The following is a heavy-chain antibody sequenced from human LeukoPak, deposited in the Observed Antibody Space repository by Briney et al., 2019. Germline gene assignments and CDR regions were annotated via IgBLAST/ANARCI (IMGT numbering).Heavy chain of an antibody. Sequence: PGGSLRLSCAASGFTFGDYAMSWVRQAPGKGLEWLGFIRTEDYDGATDYGASVKGRFTISRDDSKNIAYLQMNSLNTEDTGIYFCTRIFGYYYFYMDVWGKGTTVIVSS. D-gene: IGHD3-16*01. CDR3: TRIFGYYYFYMDV. J-gene: IGHJ6*03. CDR2: IRTEDYDGAT. CDR1: GFTFGDYA. V-gene: IGHV3-49*04.